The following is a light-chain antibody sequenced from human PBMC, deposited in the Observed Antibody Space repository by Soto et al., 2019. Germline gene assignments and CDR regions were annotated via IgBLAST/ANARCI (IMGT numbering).Light chain of an antibody. CDR3: SSYTSNSTGV. CDR1: SSDVGGYHY. J-gene: IGLJ1*01. Sequence: QSALTQPASVSGSPGQSITISCTGTSSDVGGYHYVSWYQQHPGKAPKLMIYDVSNRPSGVSNRFSGSKSGNTASLTISGLQAEDDADYYCSSYTSNSTGVFGPGTKLTVL. V-gene: IGLV2-14*01. CDR2: DVS.